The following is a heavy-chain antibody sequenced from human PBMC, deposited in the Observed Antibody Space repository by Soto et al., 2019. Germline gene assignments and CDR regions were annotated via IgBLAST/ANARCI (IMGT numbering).Heavy chain of an antibody. CDR2: ISVYNGNT. CDR1: GYTFANYG. Sequence: ASVKVSCKASGYTFANYGISWVRQAPGQGLEWMGWISVYNGNTNYAQRFQGRVTMTTDTSTSTAYMELRSLRFDDTAVYYCARDPNLGYTYGYGYYYYGMDVWGQGITVTVSS. CDR3: ARDPNLGYTYGYGYYYYGMDV. J-gene: IGHJ6*02. V-gene: IGHV1-18*04. D-gene: IGHD5-18*01.